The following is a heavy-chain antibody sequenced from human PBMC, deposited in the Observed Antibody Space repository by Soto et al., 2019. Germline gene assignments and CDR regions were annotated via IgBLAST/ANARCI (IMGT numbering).Heavy chain of an antibody. J-gene: IGHJ4*02. V-gene: IGHV4-39*01. CDR3: ASSGWWYFDY. Sequence: QLQLQESGPGLVKPSETLSLTCTVSGGSISSSSYYWGWIRQPPGKGLEWIGSIYYSGSTYYNPPLKSRVTIPVDTSTNQFSLKLSSVTAADTAAYYCASSGWWYFDYWGQGTLVTVSS. CDR2: IYYSGST. D-gene: IGHD6-19*01. CDR1: GGSISSSSYY.